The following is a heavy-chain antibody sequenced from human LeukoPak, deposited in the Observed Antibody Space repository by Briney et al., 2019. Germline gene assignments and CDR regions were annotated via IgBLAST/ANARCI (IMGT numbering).Heavy chain of an antibody. CDR2: IYYSGST. J-gene: IGHJ4*02. Sequence: SETLSLTCTVSGGSMSSYYWSWIRQPPGKGLEWFGCIYYSGSTKYNPSLKSRVTISVDTSKNQFSLKLSSVTAADTAVYYCARGARAGYNLEPFDYWGQGTLVTVSS. CDR3: ARGARAGYNLEPFDY. CDR1: GGSMSSYY. V-gene: IGHV4-59*08. D-gene: IGHD5-24*01.